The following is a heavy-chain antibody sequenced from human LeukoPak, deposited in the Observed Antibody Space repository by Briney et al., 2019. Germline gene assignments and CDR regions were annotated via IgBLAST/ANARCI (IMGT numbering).Heavy chain of an antibody. J-gene: IGHJ5*02. V-gene: IGHV4-34*01. CDR2: INHSGST. CDR3: ARGSCSSTSCYSSFWFDP. Sequence: SETLSLTCAVYGGSFSGYYWSWIRQPPGKGLEWIGEINHSGSTNYNPSLKSRVTISVDTSKNQFSLKLSSVTAADTAVYYCARGSCSSTSCYSSFWFDPWGQGTLVTVSS. D-gene: IGHD2-2*01. CDR1: GGSFSGYY.